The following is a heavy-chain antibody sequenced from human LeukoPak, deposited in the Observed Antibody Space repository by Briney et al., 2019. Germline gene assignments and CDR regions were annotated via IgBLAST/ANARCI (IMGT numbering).Heavy chain of an antibody. CDR1: GGSITTGGHY. V-gene: IGHV4-31*03. Sequence: PSETLSLTCTVSGGSITTGGHYWSWIRQHPGTGLEWIAYIYYTGSAYYNRSLKSRVIIAVDTSKKQFSLKVNSMTAADTAVYYRARAASATTGGQGISPWFFDLWGRGTLVTVFS. D-gene: IGHD4-11*01. CDR2: IYYTGSA. J-gene: IGHJ2*01. CDR3: ARAASATTGGQGISPWFFDL.